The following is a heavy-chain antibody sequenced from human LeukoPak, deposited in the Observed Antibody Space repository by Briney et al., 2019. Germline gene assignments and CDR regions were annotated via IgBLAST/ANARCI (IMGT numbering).Heavy chain of an antibody. CDR1: GFTFSSYW. D-gene: IGHD3-3*01. CDR2: INSDGSST. J-gene: IGHJ4*02. V-gene: IGHV3-74*01. Sequence: PGGSLRLSCAASGFTFSSYWMHWVRQAPGKGLVWVSRINSDGSSTSYADSVKGRFTISRDNAKNTLYLQMNSLRAEDTAVYYCAKYSIRFLEWPPFDYWGQGTLVTVSS. CDR3: AKYSIRFLEWPPFDY.